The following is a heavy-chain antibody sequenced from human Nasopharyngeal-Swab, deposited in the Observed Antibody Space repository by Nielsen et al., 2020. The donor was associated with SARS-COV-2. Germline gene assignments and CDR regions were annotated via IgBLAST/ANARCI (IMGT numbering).Heavy chain of an antibody. CDR3: ARRRSYYYYMDV. CDR1: GGSISSGGYY. V-gene: IGHV4-39*01. Sequence: SETLSLTCTVSGGSISSGGYYWGWIRQPPGKGLEWIGNIFYSGTTSYNPSLKSRVTMSVDTSKSQFSLNLSSVTAADTAVYNCARRRSYYYYMDVWGTGTTVTVSS. J-gene: IGHJ6*03. CDR2: IFYSGTT.